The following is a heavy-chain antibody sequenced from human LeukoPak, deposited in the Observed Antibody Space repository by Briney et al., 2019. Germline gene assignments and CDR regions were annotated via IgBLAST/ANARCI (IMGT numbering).Heavy chain of an antibody. CDR1: GHTLTQSS. J-gene: IGHJ6*02. CDR3: TIESPRMSSV. V-gene: IGHV1-24*01. D-gene: IGHD6-6*01. Sequence: GASVKVSCKVSGHTLTQSSIHWVRHTPEKGLQWLGSFDPKNGETLYVQKFQDRVTMTTDTSIDTAYMVLSSLGSEDTALYYCTIESPRMSSVWGQGTTVTVSS. CDR2: FDPKNGET.